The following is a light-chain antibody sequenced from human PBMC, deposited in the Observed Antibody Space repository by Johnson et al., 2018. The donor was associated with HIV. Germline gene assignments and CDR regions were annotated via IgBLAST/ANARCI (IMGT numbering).Light chain of an antibody. CDR1: NSNIGNNY. Sequence: QSVLTQPPSVSAAPGQKVTISCSGSNSNIGNNYVSWYQQIPGTAPKLLIYDNNKRPSGIPDRFSGSKSGTSAILDITGLQTGDEADYYCGTWDNSLGAHYVFGIGTKVTVL. CDR2: DNN. CDR3: GTWDNSLGAHYV. J-gene: IGLJ1*01. V-gene: IGLV1-51*01.